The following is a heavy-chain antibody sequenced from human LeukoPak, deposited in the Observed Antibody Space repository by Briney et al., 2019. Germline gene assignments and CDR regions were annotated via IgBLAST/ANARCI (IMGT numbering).Heavy chain of an antibody. D-gene: IGHD2-15*01. CDR2: IYYSGST. Sequence: SETLSLTCTVSGGSISSGGYYWRWLRPHPGQGLVWSGYIYYSGSTYYNPSLKSRVTISVDTSKNQFSLKLSSVTAADTAVYYCARVVGGKTKYYFDYWGQGTLVTVSS. V-gene: IGHV4-31*03. CDR3: ARVVGGKTKYYFDY. CDR1: GGSISSGGYY. J-gene: IGHJ4*02.